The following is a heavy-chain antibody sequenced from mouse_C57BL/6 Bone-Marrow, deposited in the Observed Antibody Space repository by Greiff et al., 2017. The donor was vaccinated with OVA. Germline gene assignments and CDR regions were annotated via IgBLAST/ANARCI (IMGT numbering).Heavy chain of an antibody. CDR3: AREGTYYYGSSYVVFYAMDY. J-gene: IGHJ4*01. D-gene: IGHD1-1*01. V-gene: IGHV1-61*01. CDR1: GYTFTSYW. CDR2: IYPSDSET. Sequence: QVQLQQPGAELVRPGSSVKLSCMASGYTFTSYWMDWVKQRPGQGLEWIGNIYPSDSETHYNQKFKDNATLTVDKSSSTAYMQLSSLTSEDSAVYYCAREGTYYYGSSYVVFYAMDYWGQGTSVTVSS.